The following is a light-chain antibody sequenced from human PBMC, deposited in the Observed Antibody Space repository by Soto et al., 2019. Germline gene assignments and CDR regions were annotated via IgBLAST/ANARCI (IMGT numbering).Light chain of an antibody. CDR2: DAS. CDR3: QQYNSYPVT. CDR1: QSISSW. Sequence: DIQMTQSPSTLSASVGDRVTITCRASQSISSWLAWYQQKPGKAPKLLIYDASSLESGVPSRSSGSGSGTEFTLTISSLQPDDFATYYCQQYNSYPVTFGQGTKVEIK. J-gene: IGKJ1*01. V-gene: IGKV1-5*01.